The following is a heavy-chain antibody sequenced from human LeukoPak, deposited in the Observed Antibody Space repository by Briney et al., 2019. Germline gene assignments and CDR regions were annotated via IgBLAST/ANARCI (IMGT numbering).Heavy chain of an antibody. CDR2: IYYSGST. CDR1: GSSISSYY. CDR3: ASESPRFRNYFDY. V-gene: IGHV4-59*01. J-gene: IGHJ4*01. Sequence: PSETLSLTCTVSGSSISSYYWSWIRQPPGKGLEWIGYIYYSGSTNYNPSLKSRVTISVDTSKNQFSLKLSSATAADTAVYYCASESPRFRNYFDYWGQGTLVTVSS.